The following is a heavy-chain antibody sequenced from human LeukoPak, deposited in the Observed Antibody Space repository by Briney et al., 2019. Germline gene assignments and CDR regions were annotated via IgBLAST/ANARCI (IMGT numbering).Heavy chain of an antibody. CDR1: GFSFSTYS. V-gene: IGHV3-21*01. J-gene: IGHJ2*01. Sequence: GGSLRLSCAASGFSFSTYSMNWVRQAPGKGLEWVSSISSSRSYIYYADSVKGRFTISRDNAKNSLYLQMNSLRAEDTAVYYFSRDRRQYEIVVGREGWYFDLWGRGTLVTVSS. CDR2: ISSSRSYI. D-gene: IGHD3-22*01. CDR3: SRDRRQYEIVVGREGWYFDL.